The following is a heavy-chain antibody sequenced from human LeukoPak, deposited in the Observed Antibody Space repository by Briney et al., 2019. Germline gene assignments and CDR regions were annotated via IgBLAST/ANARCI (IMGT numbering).Heavy chain of an antibody. CDR2: ISSSSSYI. D-gene: IGHD3-10*01. CDR3: ARAVYDSGSYLMDV. V-gene: IGHV3-21*01. CDR1: GFTFSSYS. Sequence: GGSLRLSCAASGFTFSSYSMNWVRQAPGKGLEWVSSISSSSSYIDYADSVKGRFTISRDNAKNSLYLQMNSLRAEDTAVYYCARAVYDSGSYLMDVWGKGTTVTVSS. J-gene: IGHJ6*03.